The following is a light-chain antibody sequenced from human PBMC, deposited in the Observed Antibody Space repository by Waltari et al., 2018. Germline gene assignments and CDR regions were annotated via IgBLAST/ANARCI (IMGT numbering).Light chain of an antibody. Sequence: IVLTQSPATLSLSPGERATLSCRASQSISSYLAWFQQKPGQAPRLLIYDASNRATGIPARFSGSGSGTDFTLTISSLEPEDFAVYYCQQHNSYPWTFGQGTKVEIK. J-gene: IGKJ1*01. CDR2: DAS. V-gene: IGKV3-11*01. CDR1: QSISSY. CDR3: QQHNSYPWT.